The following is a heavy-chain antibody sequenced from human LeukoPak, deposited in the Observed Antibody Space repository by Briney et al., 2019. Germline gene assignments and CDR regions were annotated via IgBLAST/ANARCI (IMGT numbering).Heavy chain of an antibody. CDR3: TRGGGSYDY. D-gene: IGHD1-26*01. CDR2: TYYRSKWFT. CDR1: GDSVSSSSTA. V-gene: IGHV6-1*01. Sequence: SQTLSLTCALSGDSVSSSSTAWSWIRQSPSRGLEWLGRTYYRSKWFTDYAVSVKGRISITPDTPKNHFSLQLNSVTPEDTAVYYCTRGGGSYDYWGQGTLVTVSS. J-gene: IGHJ4*02.